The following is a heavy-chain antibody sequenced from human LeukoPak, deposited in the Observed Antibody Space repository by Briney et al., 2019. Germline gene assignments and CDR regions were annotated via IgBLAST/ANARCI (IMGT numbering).Heavy chain of an antibody. CDR1: GNSFTFYW. D-gene: IGHD3-10*01. CDR2: IYPGGSDT. CDR3: MRLSRITMIRGVPSGAFDI. Sequence: GESLKISCQGSGNSFTFYWIGWVRQMPGKGLEWMGTIYPGGSDTRYSPSFQGQVTISVDKSISTAYLQWSSLKASDTAMYYCMRLSRITMIRGVPSGAFDIWGQGTMVTVSS. J-gene: IGHJ3*02. V-gene: IGHV5-51*01.